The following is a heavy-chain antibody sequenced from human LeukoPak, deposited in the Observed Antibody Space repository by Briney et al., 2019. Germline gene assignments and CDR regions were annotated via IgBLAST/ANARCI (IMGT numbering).Heavy chain of an antibody. J-gene: IGHJ4*02. CDR1: GYSISSGYY. V-gene: IGHV4-38-2*02. CDR2: INHSGST. D-gene: IGHD3-22*01. Sequence: SETLSLTCTVSGYSISSGYYWGWIRQPPGKGLEWIGEINHSGSTNYNPSLKSRVTVSVDTSKNQFSLKLSSVTAADTAVYYCARDRYYYDSSARYFDYWGQGTLVTVSS. CDR3: ARDRYYYDSSARYFDY.